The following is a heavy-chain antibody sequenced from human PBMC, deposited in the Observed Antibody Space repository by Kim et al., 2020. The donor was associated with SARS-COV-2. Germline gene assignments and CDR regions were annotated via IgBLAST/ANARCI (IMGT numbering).Heavy chain of an antibody. J-gene: IGHJ3*02. V-gene: IGHV3-21*01. D-gene: IGHD2-2*01. CDR2: ISSSSSYI. CDR1: GFTFSSYS. CDR3: ARDGVVVPADDAFDI. Sequence: GGSLRLSCAASGFTFSSYSMNWVRQAPGKGLEWVSSISSSSSYIYYADSVKGRFTISRDNAKNSLYLQMNSLRAEDTAVDYCARDGVVVPADDAFDIWGQGTMVTVSS.